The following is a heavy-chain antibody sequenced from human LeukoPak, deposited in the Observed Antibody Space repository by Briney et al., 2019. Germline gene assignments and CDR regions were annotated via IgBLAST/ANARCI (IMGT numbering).Heavy chain of an antibody. V-gene: IGHV4-39*01. CDR3: ARYLGSSWYYYFDY. Sequence: SETLSLTRTVSGGSISSSSYYWGWIRQPPGKGLEWIGSIYYSGSTYYNPSLKSRVTISVDTSKNQFSLKLSSVTAADTAVYYCARYLGSSWYYYFDYWGQGTLVTVSS. CDR1: GGSISSSSYY. CDR2: IYYSGST. J-gene: IGHJ4*02. D-gene: IGHD6-13*01.